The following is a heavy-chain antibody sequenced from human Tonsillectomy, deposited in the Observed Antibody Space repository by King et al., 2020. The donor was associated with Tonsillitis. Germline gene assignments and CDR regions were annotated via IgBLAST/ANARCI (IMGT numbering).Heavy chain of an antibody. V-gene: IGHV3-13*04. J-gene: IGHJ3*01. Sequence: VQLVESGGGLVQPGGSLRLSCAASGFPFHSFDMHWVRQTTGNGLEWVSVVGTASETSYPLSLKGLFTLSRANAKNSFYLQMNNLTAADTAVYYWVRAVYTGAFDFWGQGTRVTVAS. CDR1: GFPFHSFD. CDR2: VGTASET. CDR3: VRAVYTGAFDF. D-gene: IGHD5/OR15-5a*01.